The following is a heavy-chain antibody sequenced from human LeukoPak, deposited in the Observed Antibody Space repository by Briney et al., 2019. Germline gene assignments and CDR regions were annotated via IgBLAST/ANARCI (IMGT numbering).Heavy chain of an antibody. CDR1: GFTFSSYG. Sequence: GRSLRLSYAASGFTFSSYGMHWVRQAPGKGLEWVAVISYDGNNKYYANSVKGRFTISRDNSKNTLYLQMNSLRAEDTAVYYCAKDPSLYSYGTNYFDYWGQGTLVTVSS. CDR3: AKDPSLYSYGTNYFDY. D-gene: IGHD5-18*01. V-gene: IGHV3-30*18. CDR2: ISYDGNNK. J-gene: IGHJ4*02.